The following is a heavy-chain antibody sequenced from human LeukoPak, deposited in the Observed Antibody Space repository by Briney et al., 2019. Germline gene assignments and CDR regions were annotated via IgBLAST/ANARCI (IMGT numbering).Heavy chain of an antibody. D-gene: IGHD5-12*01. CDR2: VWNDGSKN. CDR1: GFTFSKFG. J-gene: IGHJ4*02. CDR3: AKDWSLGYGCLDY. Sequence: GGSLRLSCAASGFTFSKFGMHWVRRTPGKGLEWVALVWNDGSKNYYADSVKGRFTISRDNSKDTLYLLLNSLRAEDTAVYYCAKDWSLGYGCLDYWGQGTLVTVSS. V-gene: IGHV3-33*06.